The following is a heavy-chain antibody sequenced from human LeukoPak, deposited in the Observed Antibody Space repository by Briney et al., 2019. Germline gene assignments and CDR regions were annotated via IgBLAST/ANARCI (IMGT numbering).Heavy chain of an antibody. CDR3: ARAERVVVAAPDY. D-gene: IGHD2-15*01. Sequence: GGSLRISCAASGFTFSSYAMHWVRQAPGKGLEWVAVISYDGSNKYYADSVKGRFTISRDNSKNTLYLQMNSLRAEDTAVYYCARAERVVVAAPDYWGQGTLVTVSS. CDR2: ISYDGSNK. V-gene: IGHV3-30-3*01. CDR1: GFTFSSYA. J-gene: IGHJ4*02.